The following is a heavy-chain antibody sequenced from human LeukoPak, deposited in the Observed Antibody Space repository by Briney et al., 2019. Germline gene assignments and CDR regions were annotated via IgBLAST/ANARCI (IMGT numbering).Heavy chain of an antibody. CDR2: IYPVDSDT. J-gene: IGHJ6*03. V-gene: IGHV5-51*01. D-gene: IGHD2-2*02. CDR3: ARLDIVVVPAATPQSYYYYYYMDV. Sequence: GESLKISCKGSGYSFTSYWIGWVRQMPGKGLEWMGIIYPVDSDTRYSPSFQGQVTISADKSVSTAYLQWSSLKASDTAMYYCARLDIVVVPAATPQSYYYYYYMDVWGKGTTVTVSS. CDR1: GYSFTSYW.